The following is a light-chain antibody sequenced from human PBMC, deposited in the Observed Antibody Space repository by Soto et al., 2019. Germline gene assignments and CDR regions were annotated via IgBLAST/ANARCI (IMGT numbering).Light chain of an antibody. CDR3: QQYYSTPPT. V-gene: IGKV4-1*01. Sequence: DIVMTQSPDSLAVSLGERATINCKSSQSVLYSSNNKNYLAWYQQKPGQPPKLLIYWASTRESGVPDRFSGSGSGIYFTLTISSLQAEDVAVYYCQQYYSTPPTFGPGTKVDIK. J-gene: IGKJ3*01. CDR1: QSVLYSSNNKNY. CDR2: WAS.